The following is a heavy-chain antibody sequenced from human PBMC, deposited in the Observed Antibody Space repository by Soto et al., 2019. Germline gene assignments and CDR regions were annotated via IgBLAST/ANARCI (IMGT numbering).Heavy chain of an antibody. Sequence: SVKVSCKASGGTFSSYSMSWGRQAPGQGLEWMGGIIPIFGTANYAQKFQGRVTITADESTSTAYMELSSLRSEDTAVYYCARRDGGNYNWFDPWGQGTLVTVSS. CDR1: GGTFSSYS. CDR3: ARRDGGNYNWFDP. CDR2: IIPIFGTA. J-gene: IGHJ5*02. D-gene: IGHD2-21*02. V-gene: IGHV1-69*13.